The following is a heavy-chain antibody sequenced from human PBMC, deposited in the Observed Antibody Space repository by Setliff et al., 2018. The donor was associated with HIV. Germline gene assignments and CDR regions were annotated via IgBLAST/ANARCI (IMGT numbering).Heavy chain of an antibody. J-gene: IGHJ3*02. Sequence: ASVKVSCKASGYIFTNYGITWVRQAPGQGLEWMGWINGYNGNTNYAQNFQGRVTMTTDTTSSTAYMELRSLRSDDTAMYYCARIRAAALLNAFDIWGQGTMVTV. CDR3: ARIRAAALLNAFDI. CDR1: GYIFTNYG. D-gene: IGHD2-15*01. CDR2: INGYNGNT. V-gene: IGHV1-18*01.